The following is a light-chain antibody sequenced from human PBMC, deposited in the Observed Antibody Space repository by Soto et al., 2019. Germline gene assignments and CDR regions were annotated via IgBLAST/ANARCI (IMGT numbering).Light chain of an antibody. J-gene: IGLJ2*01. V-gene: IGLV2-11*01. CDR1: SSDVGGYDF. CDR3: CSYEGDLAL. Sequence: QSVLTQPRSVSGSPGQSVTISCTGTSSDVGGYDFVSWYQQHPGKAPKLMISDVSKRPSGVPDRFSGSKSGNTASLTISGLQAEDEDDYYCCSYEGDLALLGGGTKL. CDR2: DVS.